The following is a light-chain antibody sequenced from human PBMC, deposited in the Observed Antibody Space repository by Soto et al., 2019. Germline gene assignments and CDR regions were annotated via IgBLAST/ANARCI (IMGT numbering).Light chain of an antibody. V-gene: IGKV1-39*01. J-gene: IGKJ1*01. CDR2: AAS. Sequence: DIQMTQSPSSLSASIGDKVTISCRTSQTISRFLNWYQQKPGKAPKLLIYAASSLRSGVLSRFSGSGSGTDFTLTVSSLLPEDFATYYCQQSSTTPWTFGQGTKVDIK. CDR3: QQSSTTPWT. CDR1: QTISRF.